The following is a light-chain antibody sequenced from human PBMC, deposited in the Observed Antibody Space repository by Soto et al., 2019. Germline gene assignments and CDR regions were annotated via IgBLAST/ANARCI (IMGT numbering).Light chain of an antibody. V-gene: IGKV1-39*01. J-gene: IGKJ5*01. CDR1: QSISSY. CDR3: QQYNSYPIT. Sequence: DIQMTQSPSSLSASVVDRVTITFRASQSISSYLNWYQQKPGKAPKLLIYAASSLQSGVPSRFSGSVSGTDFTLTISSLQPDDFATYYCQQYNSYPITFGQGTRLEIK. CDR2: AAS.